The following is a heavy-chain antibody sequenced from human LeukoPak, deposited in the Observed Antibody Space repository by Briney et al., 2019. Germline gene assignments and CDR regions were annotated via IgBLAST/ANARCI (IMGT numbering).Heavy chain of an antibody. Sequence: PGRSLRLSCAAAGFTFSTYGMHWARQAPGKGLEWVAFISYDGNNKYYADSVKGRFTISRDNSKSTLYLQMNTLRAEDTALYYCAKDHDVNTPMVRPPQFDSWGQGTLVTVSS. CDR2: ISYDGNNK. V-gene: IGHV3-30*18. CDR1: GFTFSTYG. D-gene: IGHD5-18*01. CDR3: AKDHDVNTPMVRPPQFDS. J-gene: IGHJ4*02.